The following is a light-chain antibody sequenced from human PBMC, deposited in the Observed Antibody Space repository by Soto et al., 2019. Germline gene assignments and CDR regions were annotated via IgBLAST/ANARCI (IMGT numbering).Light chain of an antibody. J-gene: IGKJ2*01. V-gene: IGKV3-20*01. CDR2: GAS. CDR3: QQYANSPYT. Sequence: EIVLTQSPGTLPLSPGERATLSCRASQSVSSNYLVWYQKQPGQAPRPLIYGASSRATGIPDRFSGSVSGTDFTLTISSLEPEDFAVYYCQQYANSPYTFGQGTKLAIK. CDR1: QSVSSNY.